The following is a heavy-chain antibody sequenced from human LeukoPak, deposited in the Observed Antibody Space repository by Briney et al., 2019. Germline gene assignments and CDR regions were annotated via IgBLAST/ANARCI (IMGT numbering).Heavy chain of an antibody. CDR1: GFTFASYA. V-gene: IGHV3-23*01. Sequence: PGGSLRLSCAASGFTFASYAMTWVRQAPGKGLEWVSAVTANGVSSYYADSVKGRFTISRDNSNNTLFLQVNSLRAEDTALYYCAKLRGSVATLGYAADYWGQGTLVTVSS. J-gene: IGHJ4*02. CDR2: VTANGVSS. D-gene: IGHD5-12*01. CDR3: AKLRGSVATLGYAADY.